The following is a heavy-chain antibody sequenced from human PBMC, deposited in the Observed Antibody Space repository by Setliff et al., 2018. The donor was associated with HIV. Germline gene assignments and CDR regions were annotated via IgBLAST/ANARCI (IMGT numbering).Heavy chain of an antibody. CDR3: ARGFPFCSGGNCRANYFDY. V-gene: IGHV4-34*01. D-gene: IGHD2-15*01. CDR2: INHSGST. CDR1: GGSFSGYY. Sequence: SETLSLTCAVYGGSFSGYYWSWIRQPPGKGLEWIGEINHSGSTNYNPSLKSRVTISVDTSKNQFSLKLSSVTAANTAVFYCARGFPFCSGGNCRANYFDYWGQGTLVTVSS. J-gene: IGHJ4*02.